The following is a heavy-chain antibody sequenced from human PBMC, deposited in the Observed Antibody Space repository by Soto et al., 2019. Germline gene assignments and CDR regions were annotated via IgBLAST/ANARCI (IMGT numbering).Heavy chain of an antibody. CDR1: GYTFTGYY. Sequence: ASVKVSCKASGYTFTGYYMHWVLQAPGQGLEWMGWINPNSGGTNYAQKFQGRVTMTRDTSISTAYMELSGLRSDDTAVYYCARERTGTTHYYYYGMDVWGQGTTVTVS. D-gene: IGHD1-7*01. CDR3: ARERTGTTHYYYYGMDV. V-gene: IGHV1-2*02. J-gene: IGHJ6*02. CDR2: INPNSGGT.